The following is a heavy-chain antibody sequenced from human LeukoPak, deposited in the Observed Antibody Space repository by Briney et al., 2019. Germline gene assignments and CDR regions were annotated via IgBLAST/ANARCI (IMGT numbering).Heavy chain of an antibody. CDR2: IYSDNT. CDR1: GFTVSTNS. D-gene: IGHD4/OR15-4a*01. V-gene: IGHV3-53*01. CDR3: ARRAGAYSHPYGY. Sequence: GGSLRLSCTVSGFTVSTNSMSWVRQAPGKGLEWVSFIYSDNTHYSDSVKGRFTISRDNSKNTLYLQMNSLRAEDTAVYYCARRAGAYSHPYGYWGQGTLVTVSS. J-gene: IGHJ4*02.